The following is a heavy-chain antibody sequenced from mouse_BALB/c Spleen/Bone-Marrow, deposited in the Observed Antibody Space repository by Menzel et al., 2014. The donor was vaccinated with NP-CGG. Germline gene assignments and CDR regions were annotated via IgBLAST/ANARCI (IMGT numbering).Heavy chain of an antibody. CDR2: INPDSSTI. CDR3: ARLGCYGTMDY. Sequence: EVQLQESGGGLVQPGGSLKLSCAASGFDSSGYWMSWVRQAPGKGLEWIGEINPDSSTINYTPSLKDKFIISRDNAKNTLYLQMCKVRSEDTALYYCARLGCYGTMDYWGQGTSVTVSS. CDR1: GFDSSGYW. D-gene: IGHD1-1*01. V-gene: IGHV4-1*02. J-gene: IGHJ4*01.